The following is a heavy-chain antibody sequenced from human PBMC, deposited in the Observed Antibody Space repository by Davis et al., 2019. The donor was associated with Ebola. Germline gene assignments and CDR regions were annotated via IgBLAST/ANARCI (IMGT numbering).Heavy chain of an antibody. V-gene: IGHV1-3*01. D-gene: IGHD4-11*01. CDR3: ASYSNSQHYYYYYGMDV. CDR2: INAGNGNT. Sequence: ASVTVSCKASGYTFTSYAMHWVRQAPGQRLEWMGWINAGNGNTKYSQKFQGRVTITRDTSASTAYMELSSLRSEDTAVYYCASYSNSQHYYYYYGMDVWGQGTTVTVSS. CDR1: GYTFTSYA. J-gene: IGHJ6*02.